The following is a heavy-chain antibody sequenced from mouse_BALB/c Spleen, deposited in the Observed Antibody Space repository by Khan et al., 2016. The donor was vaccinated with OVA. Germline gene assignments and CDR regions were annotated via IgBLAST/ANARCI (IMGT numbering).Heavy chain of an antibody. CDR1: AYAFSNYW. CDR3: ASSGYDFFAY. J-gene: IGHJ3*01. V-gene: IGHV1-80*01. CDR2: SYPGDGDT. D-gene: IGHD2-14*01. Sequence: QIQLVQSEAELVRPGSSMKISCQTSAYAFSNYWMNWVRHGPGQGLEWIGQSYPGDGDTNYDGKFKDKATLTAGKSSSTAYMQLSSLTSVDSAVYFCASSGYDFFAYWGQGTLVTVSA.